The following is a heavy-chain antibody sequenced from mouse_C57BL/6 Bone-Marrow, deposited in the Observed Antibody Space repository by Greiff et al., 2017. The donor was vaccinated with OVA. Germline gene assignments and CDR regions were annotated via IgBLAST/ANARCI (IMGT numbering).Heavy chain of an antibody. V-gene: IGHV1-55*01. D-gene: IGHD1-1*01. CDR1: GYTFTSYW. J-gene: IGHJ2*01. Sequence: QVQLQQPGAELVKPGASVKMSCKASGYTFTSYWITWVKQRPGQGLEWIGDIYPGSGSTNYNEKFKSKATLTVDTSSSTAYMQRSSLTSEDSAVYYCARDYYGSYYFDYWGQGTTLTVSS. CDR3: ARDYYGSYYFDY. CDR2: IYPGSGST.